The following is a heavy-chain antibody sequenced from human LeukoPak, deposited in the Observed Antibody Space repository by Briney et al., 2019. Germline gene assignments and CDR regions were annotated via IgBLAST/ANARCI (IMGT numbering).Heavy chain of an antibody. Sequence: PSETLPLTCSVSGASISSHLWNWIRQTPGKGLEWLGRISYSGSTIYNPSLKSRITISVDTSKDQFSLKLSSVTAADTAVYYCARRQTEAAGYADNGNWLDPWGQGTLVTVSP. CDR3: ARRQTEAAGYADNGNWLDP. V-gene: IGHV4-59*08. CDR1: GASISSHL. CDR2: ISYSGST. J-gene: IGHJ5*02. D-gene: IGHD5-12*01.